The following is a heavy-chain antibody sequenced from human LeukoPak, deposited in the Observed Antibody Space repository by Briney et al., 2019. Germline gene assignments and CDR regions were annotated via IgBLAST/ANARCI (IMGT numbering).Heavy chain of an antibody. J-gene: IGHJ4*02. D-gene: IGHD6-25*01. CDR2: LSGGGDST. V-gene: IGHV3-23*01. CDR3: TRRPFSGYFDY. Sequence: GGSLRLSCEASGFTFSSNAMSWVRQAPGKGLEWVSALSGGGDSTYYADSVKGRFTISRDNSKNTLYLQMNSLRAEDTAVYYCTRRPFSGYFDYWGQGTLVTVSS. CDR1: GFTFSSNA.